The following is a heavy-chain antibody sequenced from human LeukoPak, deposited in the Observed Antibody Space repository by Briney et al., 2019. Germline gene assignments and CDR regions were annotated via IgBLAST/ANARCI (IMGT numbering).Heavy chain of an antibody. CDR1: GGTFSSYA. D-gene: IGHD4-11*01. CDR3: AIWSLSDKYSRQYDYMDV. J-gene: IGHJ6*03. V-gene: IGHV1-69*13. Sequence: SVKVSCTASGGTFSSYAISWVRQAPGQGLEWMGGIIPIYGTPNYAQKFQGRVTITADESTNTAYMELSSLRSEDTAVYYCAIWSLSDKYSRQYDYMDVWGKGTTVTISS. CDR2: IIPIYGTP.